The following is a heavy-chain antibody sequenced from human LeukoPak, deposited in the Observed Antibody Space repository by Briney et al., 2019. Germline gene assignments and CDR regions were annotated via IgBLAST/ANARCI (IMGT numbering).Heavy chain of an antibody. D-gene: IGHD6-13*01. J-gene: IGHJ4*02. CDR2: ISSSGSTI. V-gene: IGHV3-48*03. CDR3: ARESSSWYAY. Sequence: QPGGSLRLSCAASGFTFSSYEMNWVRQAPGKGLEWVSYISSSGSTIYHADSVKGRFTISRDNAKNSLYLQMNSLRAEDTAVYYCARESSSWYAYWGQGTLVTVSS. CDR1: GFTFSSYE.